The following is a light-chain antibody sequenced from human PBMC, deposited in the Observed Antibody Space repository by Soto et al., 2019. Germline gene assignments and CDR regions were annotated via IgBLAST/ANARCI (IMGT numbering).Light chain of an antibody. CDR1: SSDVGGYNY. J-gene: IGLJ3*02. Sequence: QSALTQPRSVSGSPGQTVTVSCTGTSSDVGGYNYVSWYQHHPGKAPKLMIYDVSKRPSGVPDRFSGSKSGNTASLTISGLQAEDEADYYCCSYAGSYTLFGGGTKVNVL. CDR3: CSYAGSYTL. CDR2: DVS. V-gene: IGLV2-11*01.